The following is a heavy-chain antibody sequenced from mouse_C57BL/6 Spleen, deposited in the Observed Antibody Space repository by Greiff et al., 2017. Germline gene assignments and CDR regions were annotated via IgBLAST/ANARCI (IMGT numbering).Heavy chain of an antibody. D-gene: IGHD2-13*01. CDR3: ARVTKFAY. V-gene: IGHV1-69*01. CDR1: GYTFTSYW. Sequence: QVQLQQPGAELVMPGASVKLSCKASGYTFTSYWMHWVKQRPGQGLEWIGEIDPSDSYTNYNQKFKGKSTLTVDKSSSTAYMQLSSLTSEDSAVYYCARVTKFAYWGQGTLVTVSA. CDR2: IDPSDSYT. J-gene: IGHJ3*01.